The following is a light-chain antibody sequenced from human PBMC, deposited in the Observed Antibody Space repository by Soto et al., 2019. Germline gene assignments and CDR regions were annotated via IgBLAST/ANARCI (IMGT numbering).Light chain of an antibody. CDR1: QSINGW. CDR3: QQHNSYSGA. CDR2: KAS. Sequence: DIQMTQSTYTLSASLGDRVTITCRASQSINGWLAWYQQKPGQAPNLLIYKASTLKSGVPSRFSGSGSGTEFTLTISSLQPDDFATYYCQQHNSYSGAFGQGTKV. J-gene: IGKJ1*01. V-gene: IGKV1-5*03.